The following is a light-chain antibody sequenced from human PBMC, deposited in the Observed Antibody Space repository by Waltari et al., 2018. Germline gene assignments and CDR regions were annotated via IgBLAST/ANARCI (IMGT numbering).Light chain of an antibody. J-gene: IGLJ2*01. V-gene: IGLV2-8*01. Sequence: QSALTQPPSASGSPGQSVTIPCTGPTSDVGAYHYVSWYPPHPGKAPTLMIYEVSKRPSGVPDRCSGSKSDNPASLTVSGLQAEDEADYYCSSYGGSNVVFGGGTKLTVL. CDR1: TSDVGAYHY. CDR3: SSYGGSNVV. CDR2: EVS.